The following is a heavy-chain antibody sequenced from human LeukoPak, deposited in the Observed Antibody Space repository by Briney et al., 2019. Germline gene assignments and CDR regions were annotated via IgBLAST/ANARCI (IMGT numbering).Heavy chain of an antibody. J-gene: IGHJ4*02. V-gene: IGHV3-66*01. CDR3: ARGDGYNPALFDY. CDR2: IYSGGST. CDR1: GFTVSSNY. Sequence: PGGSLRLSCAASGFTVSSNYMSWVRQAPGKGLEWVSVIYSGGSTYYADSVKGRFTISRDNAKNSLYLQMNSLRDEDTAVYYCARGDGYNPALFDYWGQGTLVTVSS. D-gene: IGHD5-24*01.